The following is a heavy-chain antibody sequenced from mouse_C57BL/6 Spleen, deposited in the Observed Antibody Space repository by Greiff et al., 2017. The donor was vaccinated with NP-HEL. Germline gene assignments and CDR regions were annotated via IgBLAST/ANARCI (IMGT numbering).Heavy chain of an antibody. CDR2: IWSGGST. D-gene: IGHD1-1*02. Sequence: QVQLQQSGPGLVQPSQSLSITCTVSGFSLTSYGVHWVRQSPGKGLEWLGVIWSGGSTDYNAAFISSLSISKDNSKSQVFFKMNSLQADDTAIYYCARNGELSTTPRGYAMDYWGQGTSVTVSS. CDR1: GFSLTSYG. J-gene: IGHJ4*01. V-gene: IGHV2-2*01. CDR3: ARNGELSTTPRGYAMDY.